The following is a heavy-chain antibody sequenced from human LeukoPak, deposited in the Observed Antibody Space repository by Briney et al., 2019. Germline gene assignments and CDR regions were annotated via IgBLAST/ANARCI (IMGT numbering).Heavy chain of an antibody. CDR2: IYWDDDK. CDR3: ALIHSYGDFYFDS. V-gene: IGHV2-5*02. Sequence: SAPTLVKPTQTLTLTCTHSGFSFTTSEADVAWVRQPPGGALERLAVIYWDDDKRYSPSLKSRLTITKDFSENQVVLTLATMDAGDTATYCCALIHSYGDFYFDSWGEGTLVTVSS. J-gene: IGHJ4*01. CDR1: GFSFTTSEAD. D-gene: IGHD4-17*01.